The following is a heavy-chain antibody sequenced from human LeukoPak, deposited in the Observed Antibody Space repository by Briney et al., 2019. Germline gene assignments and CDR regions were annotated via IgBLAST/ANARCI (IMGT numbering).Heavy chain of an antibody. CDR2: IKHSGST. CDR3: ARSGWLPRSGWFDP. J-gene: IGHJ5*02. CDR1: GDSFSGYF. D-gene: IGHD5-24*01. V-gene: IGHV4-34*01. Sequence: SETLSLTCAVYGDSFSGYFWSCIRHPPRKGLECIGEIKHSGSTNYNPSLKSRVTISVDTSKNQFSQKLSSVTAADTAVYYCARSGWLPRSGWFDPWGQGTLVTVSS.